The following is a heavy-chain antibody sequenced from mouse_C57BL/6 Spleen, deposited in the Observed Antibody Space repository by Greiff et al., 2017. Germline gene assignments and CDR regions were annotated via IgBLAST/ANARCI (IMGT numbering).Heavy chain of an antibody. CDR2: IDPSDSET. D-gene: IGHD1-2*01. Sequence: QVQLKQPGAELVRPGSSVKLSCKASGYTFTSYWMHWVKQRPIQGLEWIGKIDPSDSETHYNQKFKDKATFTVDKSSSTAYMQLSSLPSEDSSVYYCARRLRGYFDYWGQGTTLTVSS. J-gene: IGHJ2*01. CDR3: ARRLRGYFDY. V-gene: IGHV1-52*01. CDR1: GYTFTSYW.